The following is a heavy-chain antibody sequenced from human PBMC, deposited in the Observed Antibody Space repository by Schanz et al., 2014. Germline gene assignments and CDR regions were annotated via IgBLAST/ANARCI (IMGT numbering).Heavy chain of an antibody. CDR1: GITFSDAW. CDR2: ISASGGDT. J-gene: IGHJ4*02. D-gene: IGHD6-25*01. V-gene: IGHV3-23*04. CDR3: AKVRYSSGWRGDYFDE. Sequence: EVHLVESGGGLVQPGGSLRLSCAASGITFSDAWMSWVRQAPGKGLEWVSVISASGGDTYYADSVKGRFTISRDNSKNTLYLQMNSLRAEDTAVYYCAKVRYSSGWRGDYFDEWGQGTLVTVAS.